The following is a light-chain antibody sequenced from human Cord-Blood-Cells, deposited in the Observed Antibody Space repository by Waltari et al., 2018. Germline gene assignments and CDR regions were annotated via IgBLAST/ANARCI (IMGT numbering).Light chain of an antibody. Sequence: DIVMTQSPDSLAVSLGERATINCKSSQSVLYSSNNKNYLAWYQQKQGQPPKLLIYWASTREAGVADRFRGGGSGTDFALTTSSLQAEDVAFYYCQQYYRTPLTFGGGTKVEIK. CDR3: QQYYRTPLT. CDR1: QSVLYSSNNKNY. V-gene: IGKV4-1*01. J-gene: IGKJ4*01. CDR2: WAS.